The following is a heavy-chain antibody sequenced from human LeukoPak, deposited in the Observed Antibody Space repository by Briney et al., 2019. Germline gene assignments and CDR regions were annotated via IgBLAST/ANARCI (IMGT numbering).Heavy chain of an antibody. CDR2: ISWDGGST. CDR3: AKDMGDDYGGNYAFDY. J-gene: IGHJ4*02. V-gene: IGHV3-43*01. Sequence: GGSLRLSCAASGFTFDDYTMHWVRQAPGKGLEWVSLISWDGGSTYYADSVKGRFTISRDNSKNSLYLQMNSLRTEDTALYYCAKDMGDDYGGNYAFDYWGQGTLVTVSS. D-gene: IGHD4-23*01. CDR1: GFTFDDYT.